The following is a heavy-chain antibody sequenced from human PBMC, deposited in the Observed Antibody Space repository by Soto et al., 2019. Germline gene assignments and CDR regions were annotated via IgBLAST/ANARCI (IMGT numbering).Heavy chain of an antibody. J-gene: IGHJ6*02. CDR2: IKSKTDGGTT. CDR1: GFTFSNAW. Sequence: PGGSLRLSCAASGFTFSNAWMSWVRQAPGKGLEWVGRIKSKTDGGTTDYAAPVKGRFTISRDDSKNTLYLQMNSLKTEDTAVYYCTSVVTAAMARHPYGMDVWGQGTTVTVS. V-gene: IGHV3-15*01. D-gene: IGHD2-2*01. CDR3: TSVVTAAMARHPYGMDV.